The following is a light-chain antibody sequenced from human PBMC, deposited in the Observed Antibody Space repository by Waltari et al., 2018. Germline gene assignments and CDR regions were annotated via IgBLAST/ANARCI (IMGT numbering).Light chain of an antibody. V-gene: IGLV3-25*03. Sequence: SYELTQPPSVSMSPGQTPRITCSGDALPKQFAHWYQQKPAQAPVIVIYQDTERPSGIPERFSGSSSGTTVTLTISGLQAEDEADYYCQSADITGSYVVFGGGTKLTV. J-gene: IGLJ3*02. CDR1: ALPKQF. CDR2: QDT. CDR3: QSADITGSYVV.